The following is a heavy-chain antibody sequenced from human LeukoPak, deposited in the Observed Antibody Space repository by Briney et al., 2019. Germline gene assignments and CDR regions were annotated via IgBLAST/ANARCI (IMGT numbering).Heavy chain of an antibody. D-gene: IGHD4-23*01. V-gene: IGHV4-38-2*02. CDR3: TRMYGGSVPNAFDN. Sequence: TAAESLSLTCTVSGYSISSGYYWGWSRQPPGKGLGWFGIITHASSTNYKPSLKSRLTTSIDTSNNKFSLKMSCVTAADTAVYYCTRMYGGSVPNAFDNWGHGTLVTVSS. J-gene: IGHJ3*02. CDR2: ITHASST. CDR1: GYSISSGYY.